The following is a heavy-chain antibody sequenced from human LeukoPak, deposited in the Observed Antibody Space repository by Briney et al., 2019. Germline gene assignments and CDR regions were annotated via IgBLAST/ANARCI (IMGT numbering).Heavy chain of an antibody. CDR2: IRSKANSYAT. CDR3: TTIPGIAVAGTWFNY. CDR1: GFTFNGSA. D-gene: IGHD6-19*01. Sequence: GGSLKLSCAASGFTFNGSAMHWVRQASGKGLEWVGRIRSKANSYATAYAASVKGRFTISRDDSKNTAYLQMNSLKTEDTAVYYCTTIPGIAVAGTWFNYWGQGTLVTVSS. J-gene: IGHJ4*02. V-gene: IGHV3-73*01.